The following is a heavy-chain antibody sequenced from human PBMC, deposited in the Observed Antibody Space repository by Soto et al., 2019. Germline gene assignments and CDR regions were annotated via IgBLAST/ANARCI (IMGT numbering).Heavy chain of an antibody. D-gene: IGHD3-10*01. CDR2: ISGSGDST. V-gene: IGHV3-23*01. Sequence: GGSLRLSCTPSGFTFSNFWMYWVRQAPGKGLEWVSGISGSGDSTHYADSVKGRFTVSRDNSKSMLYLQTNSLRAEDTAIYYCAKALYGGFTYWGQGTLVTVSS. CDR1: GFTFSNFW. J-gene: IGHJ4*02. CDR3: AKALYGGFTY.